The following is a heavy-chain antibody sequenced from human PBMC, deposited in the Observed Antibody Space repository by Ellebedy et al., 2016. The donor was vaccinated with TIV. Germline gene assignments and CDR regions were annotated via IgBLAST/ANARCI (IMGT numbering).Heavy chain of an antibody. CDR1: GYTLTDLS. D-gene: IGHD6-19*01. CDR3: ATDLVAVAGTWVDY. V-gene: IGHV1-24*01. Sequence: ASVKVSCXVSGYTLTDLSMHWVRQAPGKGLEWMGGFDPEDGETIYAQKFQGRVTMTEDTSTDTAYMELSSLRSEDTAVYYCATDLVAVAGTWVDYWGQGTLVTVSS. CDR2: FDPEDGET. J-gene: IGHJ4*02.